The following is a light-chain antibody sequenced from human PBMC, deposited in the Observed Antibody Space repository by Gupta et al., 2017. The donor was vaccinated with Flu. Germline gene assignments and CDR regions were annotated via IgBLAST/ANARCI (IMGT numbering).Light chain of an antibody. CDR1: QRVSSNY. Sequence: EIVLTQSPRPLSFSPGESPPLSSSASQRVSSNYLAWYQQKPGQAPRLLIYGASSRATGIPDRFSGSGSGTEFTLTISRLEPEDFAVYYCQQHSSSPLTFGQGTKLEIK. CDR2: GAS. V-gene: IGKV3-20*01. J-gene: IGKJ2*01. CDR3: QQHSSSPLT.